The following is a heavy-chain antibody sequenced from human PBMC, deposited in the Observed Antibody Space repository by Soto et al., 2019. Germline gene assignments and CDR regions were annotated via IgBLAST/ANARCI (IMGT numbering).Heavy chain of an antibody. V-gene: IGHV1-18*01. J-gene: IGHJ4*02. CDR2: IHAYNGDT. CDR1: GYTFSSYR. Sequence: QVQLVQSGAEVKKPGASVKVSCKASGYTFSSYRISWVRQAPGQGPEWMGWIHAYNGDTKYAQKFQDRLIMTTDTSTSTAYMELRSLTSAYTAVYYCARADYGDDDYWGQGTLVTVSS. D-gene: IGHD4-17*01. CDR3: ARADYGDDDY.